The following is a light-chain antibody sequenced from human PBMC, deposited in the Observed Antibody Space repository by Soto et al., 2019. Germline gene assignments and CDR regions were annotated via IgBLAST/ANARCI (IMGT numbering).Light chain of an antibody. CDR1: SSDVGSYDH. V-gene: IGLV2-14*01. J-gene: IGLJ2*01. CDR3: TSYAGSKNFVV. Sequence: QSALTQPASVSGSPGQSITISCSGTSSDVGSYDHVAWYQQFPGKTPKLTIYEVSNRPSGVSSRFSGSKSGNTASLTISGLQAEDEADYYCTSYAGSKNFVVFGGGTQLTVL. CDR2: EVS.